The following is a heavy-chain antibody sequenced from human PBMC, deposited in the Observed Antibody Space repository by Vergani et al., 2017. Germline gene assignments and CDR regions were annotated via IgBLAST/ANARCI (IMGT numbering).Heavy chain of an antibody. D-gene: IGHD6-13*01. CDR2: IIPIFGTA. Sequence: QVQLVQSGAEVKKPGSSVKVSCKASGGTFSSYAISWVRQAPGQGLEWMGGIIPIFGTANYAQKFQGRVTITADESTSTAYMELSSLRSEDTAVYYCARVGLVAAGKFYYYGMDVWGQGTTVTVSS. V-gene: IGHV1-69*12. CDR1: GGTFSSYA. J-gene: IGHJ6*02. CDR3: ARVGLVAAGKFYYYGMDV.